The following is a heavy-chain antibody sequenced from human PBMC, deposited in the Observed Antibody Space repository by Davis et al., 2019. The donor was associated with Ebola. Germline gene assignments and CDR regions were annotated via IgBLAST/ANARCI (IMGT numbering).Heavy chain of an antibody. D-gene: IGHD3-10*01. Sequence: MPSETLSLTCSVSGASIGNTMYYWGWLRQSPGKGLEWIGSMYHDGTTYHNPSLRSRVALSVDTSKNQFALKLNSVTASDTAVYYCVRHLVRRVRAVIYYFDSWGQGTLVTVSS. J-gene: IGHJ4*02. CDR3: VRHLVRRVRAVIYYFDS. V-gene: IGHV4-39*01. CDR2: MYHDGTT. CDR1: GASIGNTMYY.